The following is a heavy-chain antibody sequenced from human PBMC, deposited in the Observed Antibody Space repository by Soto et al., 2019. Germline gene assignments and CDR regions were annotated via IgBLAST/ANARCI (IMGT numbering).Heavy chain of an antibody. CDR3: ARDPRQLVRGYYYYYGMDV. CDR2: INPNSGGT. V-gene: IGHV1-2*02. Sequence: EASVKVSCKASGYTFTGYYMHWVRQAPGQGLEWMGWINPNSGGTNYAQKFQGRVTMTRDTSISTAYMELSRLRSDDTAVYYCARDPRQLVRGYYYYYGMDVWGQGTTVTVSS. J-gene: IGHJ6*02. D-gene: IGHD6-6*01. CDR1: GYTFTGYY.